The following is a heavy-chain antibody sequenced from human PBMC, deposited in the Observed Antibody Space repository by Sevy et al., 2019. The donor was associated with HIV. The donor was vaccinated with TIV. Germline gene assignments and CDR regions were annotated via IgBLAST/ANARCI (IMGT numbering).Heavy chain of an antibody. V-gene: IGHV3-53*01. CDR3: ARVSVYYYDTSGYYTTGNAFDI. J-gene: IGHJ3*02. CDR1: GFTVSSNY. Sequence: GGYLRLSCAASGFTVSSNYMSWVRQAPGKGLEWVSVIYSGVSTYYADSVKGRFTISRDNSKNTLYLQMNSLRAEDTAVYYCARVSVYYYDTSGYYTTGNAFDIWGQGTMVTVSS. CDR2: IYSGVST. D-gene: IGHD3-22*01.